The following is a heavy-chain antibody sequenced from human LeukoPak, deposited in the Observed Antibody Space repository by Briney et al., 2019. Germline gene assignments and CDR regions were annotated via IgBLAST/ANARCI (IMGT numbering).Heavy chain of an antibody. J-gene: IGHJ4*02. CDR2: IWYDGTNK. D-gene: IGHD6-13*01. Sequence: PGGSLRLSCSASGFIFSDYGMHWVRQAPGKGLEWVALIWYDGTNKYYADSVKGRFTISRDNSKNTLSLEMNSLRAEDTAVYYCARAAYNSSPDYWGQGTLVTVSS. V-gene: IGHV3-33*01. CDR1: GFIFSDYG. CDR3: ARAAYNSSPDY.